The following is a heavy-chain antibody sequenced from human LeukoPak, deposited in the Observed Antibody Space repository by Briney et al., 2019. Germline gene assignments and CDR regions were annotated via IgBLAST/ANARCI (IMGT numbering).Heavy chain of an antibody. CDR2: IDGDGTRT. Sequence: GGSLRLSCAASGLTFSGYWMHWVRQAPGKGLVWVSRIDGDGTRTTYADSVKGRFTVSRDNAKNTLYLQMNSLTAEDSAVYYCARVGYNYGFDYWGQGALVTVSS. D-gene: IGHD5-18*01. CDR3: ARVGYNYGFDY. J-gene: IGHJ4*02. V-gene: IGHV3-74*01. CDR1: GLTFSGYW.